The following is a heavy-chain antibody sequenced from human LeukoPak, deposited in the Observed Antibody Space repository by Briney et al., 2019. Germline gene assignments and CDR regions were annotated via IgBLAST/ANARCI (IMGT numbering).Heavy chain of an antibody. J-gene: IGHJ4*02. Sequence: PGGSLRLSCAASGFTFSSYAMSWVRQAPGKGLEWVSAINGSGGSTYYADSVKGRFTISRDNSKNTLYLQMNSLRAEDTAVYYCARGGYSYGYGGSYQVDYWGQGTLVTVSS. CDR1: GFTFSSYA. CDR3: ARGGYSYGYGGSYQVDY. D-gene: IGHD5-18*01. CDR2: INGSGGST. V-gene: IGHV3-23*01.